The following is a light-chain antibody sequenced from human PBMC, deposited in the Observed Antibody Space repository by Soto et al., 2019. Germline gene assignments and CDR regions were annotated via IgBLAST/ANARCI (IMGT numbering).Light chain of an antibody. J-gene: IGKJ3*01. CDR2: GAF. V-gene: IGKV3-20*01. Sequence: EIVLTQSPGTLSLSPGERATLSCRASQSVTSSYLAWYQQKPGQAPRLLIYGAFNRATGIPDRFSGSGSGTDFTLTISSLQPEDFATYYCQQSYSTLTFGPGTKVDI. CDR1: QSVTSSY. CDR3: QQSYSTLT.